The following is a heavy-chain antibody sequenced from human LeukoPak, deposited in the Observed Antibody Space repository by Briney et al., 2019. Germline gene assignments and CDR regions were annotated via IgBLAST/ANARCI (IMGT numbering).Heavy chain of an antibody. Sequence: ASVKVSCKASGYTFTSYYMHWVRQAPGQGLEWMGIINPSGGSTSYAQKFQGRVTMTRDTSTSTVYMELSSLRSEDTAVYYCARPAYSSGWYWHAFDIWGQGTMVTVSS. J-gene: IGHJ3*02. V-gene: IGHV1-46*01. D-gene: IGHD6-19*01. CDR1: GYTFTSYY. CDR2: INPSGGST. CDR3: ARPAYSSGWYWHAFDI.